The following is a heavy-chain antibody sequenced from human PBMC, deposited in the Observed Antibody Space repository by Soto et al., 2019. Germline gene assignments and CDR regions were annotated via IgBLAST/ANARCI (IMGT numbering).Heavy chain of an antibody. CDR1: GFTFSSYA. CDR3: ARGDDYGDRKAD. CDR2: ISYDGSNK. D-gene: IGHD4-17*01. Sequence: QVQLVESGGGVVQPGRSLRLSCAASGFTFSSYAMHWVRQAPGKGLEWVAVISYDGSNKYYADSVKGRFTISRDNSKNPLYLQMTSLRAEDTAVYYCARGDDYGDRKADWGQGTLVTVSS. V-gene: IGHV3-30-3*01. J-gene: IGHJ4*02.